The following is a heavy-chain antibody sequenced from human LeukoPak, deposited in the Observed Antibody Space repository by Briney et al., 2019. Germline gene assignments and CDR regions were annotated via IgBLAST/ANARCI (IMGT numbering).Heavy chain of an antibody. CDR1: GFTFGSYS. CDR2: ISSSSSTI. Sequence: GGSLRLSCAASGFTFGSYSMNWVRQAPGKGLEWVSYISSSSSTIYYADSVKGRFTISRDNAKNSLYLQMNSLRAEDTAVYYCARPSAGGGDFWSGYSDALDIWGQGTMVTLSS. D-gene: IGHD3-3*01. J-gene: IGHJ3*02. CDR3: ARPSAGGGDFWSGYSDALDI. V-gene: IGHV3-48*01.